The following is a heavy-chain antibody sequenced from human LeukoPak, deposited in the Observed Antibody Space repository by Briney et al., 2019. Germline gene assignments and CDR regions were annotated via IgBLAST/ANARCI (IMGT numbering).Heavy chain of an antibody. V-gene: IGHV1-18*04. Sequence: WASAKVSCKASGYTFNSYGISWVRQAPGQGLEWMGWISVYNGNTNYAQKFQDRVTMTTDTSTSTVYMELRRLRFEDTAVYYCAREGYGSGSYYNEFDYWGQGTLVTVSS. J-gene: IGHJ4*02. CDR1: GYTFNSYG. D-gene: IGHD3-10*01. CDR3: AREGYGSGSYYNEFDY. CDR2: ISVYNGNT.